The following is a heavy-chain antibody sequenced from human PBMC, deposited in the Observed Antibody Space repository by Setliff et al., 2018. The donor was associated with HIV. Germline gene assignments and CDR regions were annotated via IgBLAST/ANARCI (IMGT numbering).Heavy chain of an antibody. J-gene: IGHJ3*01. CDR3: ARHRIDISLLVVQDPGPFDL. Sequence: LGESLKISCTGSGYSFSNHWIGWVRQMPGRGLEWVAIIYPQDSDTRYSPSFEGHVTISADTSRYTAYLQWRALRASDTAIYYCARHRIDISLLVVQDPGPFDLWGRGTMVT. CDR1: GYSFSNHW. V-gene: IGHV5-51*01. CDR2: IYPQDSDT. D-gene: IGHD3-3*02.